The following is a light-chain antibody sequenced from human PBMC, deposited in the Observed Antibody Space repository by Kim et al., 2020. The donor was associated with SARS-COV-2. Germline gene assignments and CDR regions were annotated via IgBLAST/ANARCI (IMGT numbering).Light chain of an antibody. Sequence: NFMLTQPHSVSESPGKTVTISCTRSSGSIASNYVQWYQQRPGSAPTTVIYEDNQRPSGVPDRFSGSIDSSSNSASLTISGLKTEDEADYYCQSYDSSIIDLVFGGGTKLTVL. J-gene: IGLJ3*02. V-gene: IGLV6-57*04. CDR2: EDN. CDR1: SGSIASNY. CDR3: QSYDSSIIDLV.